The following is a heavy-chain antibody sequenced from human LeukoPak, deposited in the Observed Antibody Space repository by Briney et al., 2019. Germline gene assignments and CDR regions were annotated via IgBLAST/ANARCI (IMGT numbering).Heavy chain of an antibody. V-gene: IGHV3-30*03. CDR2: ISYDGSNK. D-gene: IGHD3-22*01. Sequence: GGSLRLSCAASGFTFSSYGMHWVRQAPGKGLEWVAVISYDGSNKYYADSVKGRFTISRDNSKNTLYLQMNSLRAEDTAVYYCAVAYSSSGYYPVDYWGQGTLVTVSS. CDR3: AVAYSSSGYYPVDY. J-gene: IGHJ4*02. CDR1: GFTFSSYG.